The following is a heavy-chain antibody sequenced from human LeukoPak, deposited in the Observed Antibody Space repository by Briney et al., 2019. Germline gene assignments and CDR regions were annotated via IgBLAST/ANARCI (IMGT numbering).Heavy chain of an antibody. D-gene: IGHD2/OR15-2a*01. CDR2: ISYDGSNK. V-gene: IGHV3-30-3*01. CDR3: ARGEFGVNPSDY. Sequence: GGSLRLSCAASGFTFSSYAMHWVRQAPGKGLEWVAVISYDGSNKYYADSVKGRFTISRDNSKNTLYLQMNSLRAEDTAVYYCARGEFGVNPSDYWGQGTLVTVSS. CDR1: GFTFSSYA. J-gene: IGHJ4*02.